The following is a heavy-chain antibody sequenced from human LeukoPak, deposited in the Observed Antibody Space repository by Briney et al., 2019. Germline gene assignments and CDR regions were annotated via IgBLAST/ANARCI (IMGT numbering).Heavy chain of an antibody. CDR2: ISSSSYI. CDR1: GFTFSSYS. CDR3: ARDPGVAVAEQGY. Sequence: PGGSLRLSCAASGFTFSSYSMNWVRQAPGKGLEWVSSISSSSYIYYADSVKGRFTISRDNAKNSLYLQMNSLRAEDTAVYYCARDPGVAVAEQGYWGQGTLVTVSS. J-gene: IGHJ4*02. D-gene: IGHD6-19*01. V-gene: IGHV3-21*01.